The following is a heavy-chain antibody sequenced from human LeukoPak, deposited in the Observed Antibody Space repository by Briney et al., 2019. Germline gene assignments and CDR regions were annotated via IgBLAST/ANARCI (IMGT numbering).Heavy chain of an antibody. J-gene: IGHJ4*02. Sequence: GASVKVSCKASGYTFTSYYMHWVRQAPGQGLEWMGIINPSGGSTSYAQKFQGRVTMTRDTSTSTVYMELSSLRSEDTAVYYCARDLGLRYFDWLLSPGIFDYWGQGTLVTVSS. CDR3: ARDLGLRYFDWLLSPGIFDY. CDR1: GYTFTSYY. CDR2: INPSGGST. V-gene: IGHV1-46*01. D-gene: IGHD3-9*01.